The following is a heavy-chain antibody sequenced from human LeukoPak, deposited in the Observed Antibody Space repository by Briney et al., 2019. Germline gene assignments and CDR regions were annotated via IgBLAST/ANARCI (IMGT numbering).Heavy chain of an antibody. CDR3: ARVGYGDYLYFDY. D-gene: IGHD4-17*01. V-gene: IGHV3-66*01. CDR1: GFTVSRNY. CDR2: IYSGGST. Sequence: PGGSLRLSCAASGFTVSRNYMSWGRQAPGKGLEWVSVIYSGGSTYYADSVKGRFTISRDNSKNTLYLQMNSLRAEDTAVYYCARVGYGDYLYFDYWGQGTLVTVSS. J-gene: IGHJ4*02.